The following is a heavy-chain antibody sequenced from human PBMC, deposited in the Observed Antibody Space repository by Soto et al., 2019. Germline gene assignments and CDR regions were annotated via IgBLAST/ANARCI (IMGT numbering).Heavy chain of an antibody. CDR1: GFSLNTRAVA. CDR2: INWNDDK. J-gene: IGHJ3*02. CDR3: AHRHDLGGFDI. Sequence: QITLKEAGPTLVKPTQTLTLTCTFSGFSLNTRAVAVGWIRQPPGKALEWLALINWNDDKRYSPSLKDRLTITKDTSKNHVVLTMTNIDPVDSATYYCAHRHDLGGFDIWGQGTTVTVSS. V-gene: IGHV2-5*01. D-gene: IGHD2-15*01.